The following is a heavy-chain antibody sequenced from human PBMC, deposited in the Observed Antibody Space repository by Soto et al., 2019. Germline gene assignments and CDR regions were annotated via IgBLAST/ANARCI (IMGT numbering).Heavy chain of an antibody. J-gene: IGHJ3*02. CDR3: ARLQAYSTSLDAHDI. CDR1: GYTFTNYI. CDR2: IIGYNGNT. Sequence: ASVKVSCKASGYTFTNYIITWVRQAPGQGLEWMGWIIGYNGNTNYAQNFQGRVTMTADTSTSTAYMDLRSLRSDDTAVYYCARLQAYSTSLDAHDIWSRGTMVTVSS. V-gene: IGHV1-18*01. D-gene: IGHD6-6*01.